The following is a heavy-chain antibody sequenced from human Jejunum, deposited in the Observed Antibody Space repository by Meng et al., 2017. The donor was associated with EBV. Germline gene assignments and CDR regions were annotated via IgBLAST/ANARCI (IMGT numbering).Heavy chain of an antibody. J-gene: IGHJ4*01. V-gene: IGHV1-2*06. CDR3: ARPISGYTYYFDY. CDR2: VNPNSGVT. D-gene: IGHD5-18*01. CDR1: GYTFTDYH. Sequence: QVQLVQSGTEVKESGASVKVSCKASGYTFTDYHLHWVRQAPGQGLEWMGRVNPNSGVTNYAEKFQGRVTMTRDTSISTSYMEVSRLTSDDTAVYYCARPISGYTYYFDYWGQGTLVTVSS.